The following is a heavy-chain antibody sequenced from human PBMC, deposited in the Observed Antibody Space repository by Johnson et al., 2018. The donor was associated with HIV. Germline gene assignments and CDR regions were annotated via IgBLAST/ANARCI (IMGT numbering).Heavy chain of an antibody. J-gene: IGHJ3*02. Sequence: VQLVESGGGLVQPGGSLRLSCAASGFTFDDYGMSWVRQAPGKGLEWVSGINWNGGHTGYVDSVKGRFIISRDNAKNSLYLQMNSLRAEDTAVYYCARAASQQQLKVPFDIWGQGTMVTVSS. CDR3: ARAASQQQLKVPFDI. CDR1: GFTFDDYG. CDR2: INWNGGHT. D-gene: IGHD6-13*01. V-gene: IGHV3-20*04.